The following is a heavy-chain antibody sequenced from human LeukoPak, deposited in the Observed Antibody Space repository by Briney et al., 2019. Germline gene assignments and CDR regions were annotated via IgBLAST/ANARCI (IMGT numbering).Heavy chain of an antibody. Sequence: GGSLRLSCAASGFTFSSYAMSWVRQAPGKGLEWVSAISGSGGSTYYADSVKGRFTISRDNSKNTLYLQINSLRAEDTAVYYCANPMITFGGVIVPYYFDYWGQGTLVTVSS. V-gene: IGHV3-23*01. D-gene: IGHD3-16*02. CDR2: ISGSGGST. CDR3: ANPMITFGGVIVPYYFDY. J-gene: IGHJ4*02. CDR1: GFTFSSYA.